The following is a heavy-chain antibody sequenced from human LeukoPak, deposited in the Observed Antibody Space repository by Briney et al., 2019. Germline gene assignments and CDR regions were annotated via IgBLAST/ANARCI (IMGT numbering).Heavy chain of an antibody. CDR2: IYYSGST. Sequence: SETLSLTCTVSGGSISSYYWSWIRQPPGKGREWIGYIYYSGSTNYNPSLKSRVTISVDTSKNQFSLKLSSVTAADTAVYYCAREDDSSAFDIWGHGTMVTVSS. V-gene: IGHV4-59*01. J-gene: IGHJ3*02. CDR3: AREDDSSAFDI. D-gene: IGHD3-22*01. CDR1: GGSISSYY.